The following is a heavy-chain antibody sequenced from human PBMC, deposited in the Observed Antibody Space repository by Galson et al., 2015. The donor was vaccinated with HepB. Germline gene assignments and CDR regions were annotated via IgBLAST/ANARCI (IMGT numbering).Heavy chain of an antibody. J-gene: IGHJ5*01. Sequence: SVKVSCKASGYSFTGYYIHWVRQAPGQGLEWVGVINPSGDITSYAQGFQGRVIMTSDMSTSTVYMELSSLTFEDTAVFYCARLGRGFGYGYDSWGQGSAVTVYS. CDR2: INPSGDIT. V-gene: IGHV1-46*01. D-gene: IGHD5-18*01. CDR1: GYSFTGYY. CDR3: ARLGRGFGYGYDS.